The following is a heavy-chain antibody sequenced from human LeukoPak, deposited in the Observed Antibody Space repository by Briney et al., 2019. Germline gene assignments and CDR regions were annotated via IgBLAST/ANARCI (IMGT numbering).Heavy chain of an antibody. CDR2: INHSGST. V-gene: IGHV4-34*01. J-gene: IGHJ6*02. D-gene: IGHD3-3*01. Sequence: PSETLSLTCTVSGGSISSYYWSWIRQPPGKGLEWIGEINHSGSTNYNPSLKSRVTISVDTSKNQFSLKLSSATAADTAVYYCARGRRLTIFGVVIPPGYYGMDVWGQGTTVTVSS. CDR1: GGSISSYY. CDR3: ARGRRLTIFGVVIPPGYYGMDV.